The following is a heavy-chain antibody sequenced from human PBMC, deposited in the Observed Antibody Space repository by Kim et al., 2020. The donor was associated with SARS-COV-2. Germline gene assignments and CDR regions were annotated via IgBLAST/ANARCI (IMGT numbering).Heavy chain of an antibody. CDR1: GFTFNKYA. CDR2: ISYDGGNE. D-gene: IGHD4-4*01. V-gene: IGHV3-30*04. Sequence: RGSLRLSCAASGFTFNKYAIHWVRQAPGKGLEWLAIISYDGGNEHYGDSVKGRFTSSRDNSMNTLYLQMNSLRPEDTAVYYCARGGNSWSSKYYYGMDAWGQGTTVTVSS. CDR3: ARGGNSWSSKYYYGMDA. J-gene: IGHJ6*02.